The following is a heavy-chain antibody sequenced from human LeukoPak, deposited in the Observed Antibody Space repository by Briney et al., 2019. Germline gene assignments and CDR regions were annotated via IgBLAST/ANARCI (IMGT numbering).Heavy chain of an antibody. V-gene: IGHV3-30-3*01. CDR2: TSSDLNVK. CDR1: GFTFRNYV. CDR3: AREGYYGSGSPPSLYFDY. D-gene: IGHD3-10*01. Sequence: GGSLGLSCAASGFTFRNYVIHWVRQAPGKGLEWVAVTSSDLNVKLYADSVKGRFTISRDNSRSTLYLQVNSLRPEDTAIYYCAREGYYGSGSPPSLYFDYWGQGTLVTVSS. J-gene: IGHJ4*02.